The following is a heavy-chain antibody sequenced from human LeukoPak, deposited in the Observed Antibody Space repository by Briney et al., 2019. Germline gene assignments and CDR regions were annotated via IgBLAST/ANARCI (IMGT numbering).Heavy chain of an antibody. J-gene: IGHJ6*02. CDR2: IYFSGST. D-gene: IGHD1-26*01. Sequence: PSQTLSLTCTVSGGSISSGGYYWSWTRQHPGKGLEWIGCIYFSGSTYYYNPSLKSRLTISVDTSKNQFSLKLSSVTAADTAVYYCARDRIVGATTPPFYYYYGLDVWGQGTTVTVS. CDR3: ARDRIVGATTPPFYYYYGLDV. CDR1: GGSISSGGYY. V-gene: IGHV4-31*03.